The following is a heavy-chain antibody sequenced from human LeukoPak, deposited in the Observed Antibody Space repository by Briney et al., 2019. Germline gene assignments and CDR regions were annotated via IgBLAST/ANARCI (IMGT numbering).Heavy chain of an antibody. CDR1: GGSFRSYY. CDR3: ARDGGIRIAVAGLFDY. V-gene: IGHV3-48*02. Sequence: PSETLSLTCTVSGGSFRSYYWTWIRQPPGKGLEWVSYISSSSSTTYHADSVKGRFTISRDNAKNSLYLQMNSLRDEDTAVYYCARDGGIRIAVAGLFDYWGQGTLVTVSS. D-gene: IGHD6-19*01. CDR2: ISSSSSTT. J-gene: IGHJ4*02.